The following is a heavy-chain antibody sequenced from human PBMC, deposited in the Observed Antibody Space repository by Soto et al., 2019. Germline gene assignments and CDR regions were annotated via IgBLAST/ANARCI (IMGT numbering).Heavy chain of an antibody. J-gene: IGHJ6*02. Sequence: SETLSLTCAVYGGSFSGYYWSWIRQPPGKGLEWIGYIYYSGSTYYNPSLKSRVTISVDTSKNQFSLKLSSVAAADTAVYYCARENYYYYYGMDVWGQGTTVTVSS. V-gene: IGHV4-34*01. CDR2: IYYSGST. CDR3: ARENYYYYYGMDV. CDR1: GGSFSGYY.